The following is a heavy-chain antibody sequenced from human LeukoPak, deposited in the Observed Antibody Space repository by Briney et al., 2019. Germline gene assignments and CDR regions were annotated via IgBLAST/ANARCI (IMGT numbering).Heavy chain of an antibody. Sequence: PSETLPLTCTVSGGSITSYYWSWIRQPPGKGLEWMGYIYSSGSTNYNPSLKSRVTISVDTSRNQFSLKLNPVTAADTAVYFCARHYYDRSGSYSFDYWGQGALVTVSS. D-gene: IGHD3-22*01. CDR2: IYSSGST. V-gene: IGHV4-59*08. J-gene: IGHJ4*02. CDR1: GGSITSYY. CDR3: ARHYYDRSGSYSFDY.